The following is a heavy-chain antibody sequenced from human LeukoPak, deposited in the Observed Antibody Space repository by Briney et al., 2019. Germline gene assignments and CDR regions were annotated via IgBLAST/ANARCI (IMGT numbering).Heavy chain of an antibody. CDR1: GYFISSGYY. D-gene: IGHD3-10*01. J-gene: IGHJ5*02. CDR3: ARGRLIMLNGWFDP. CDR2: IYHGGST. V-gene: IGHV4-38-2*02. Sequence: SETLSLTCTVSGYFISSGYYWGWIRQSPGKGLEWIGSIYHGGSTYYNPSLRSRVIVSVDTSKNHFSLKMSSVTAADTAVYYCARGRLIMLNGWFDPWGQGTLVTVSS.